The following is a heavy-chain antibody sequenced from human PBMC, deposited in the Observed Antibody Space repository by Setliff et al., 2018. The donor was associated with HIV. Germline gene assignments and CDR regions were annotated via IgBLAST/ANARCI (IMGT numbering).Heavy chain of an antibody. CDR3: ARDNTAFDI. D-gene: IGHD2-2*02. CDR1: GYTFTSYY. J-gene: IGHJ3*02. Sequence: AASVKVSCKASGYTFTSYYMHWVRQAPGQGLEWMGIINPSGGSTSYAQKFQGRVTMTRDTSTSTIYMELNSLTSEDTAVYYCARDNTAFDIWGQGTMVTVSS. V-gene: IGHV1-46*01. CDR2: INPSGGST.